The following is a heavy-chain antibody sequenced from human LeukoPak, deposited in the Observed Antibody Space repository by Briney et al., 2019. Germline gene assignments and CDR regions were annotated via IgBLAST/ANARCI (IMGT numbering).Heavy chain of an antibody. D-gene: IGHD3-22*01. CDR3: ARVSYDSSGYSFDY. CDR2: ISAYNGNT. Sequence: WASVKVSCKASGYTFTSYGISWVRQAPGQGLEWMGWISAYNGNTNYAQKLQGRVTMTTDTSTSTAYMELRSLRSDDTAVYYCARVSYDSSGYSFDYWGQGTLVTVSS. CDR1: GYTFTSYG. V-gene: IGHV1-18*01. J-gene: IGHJ4*02.